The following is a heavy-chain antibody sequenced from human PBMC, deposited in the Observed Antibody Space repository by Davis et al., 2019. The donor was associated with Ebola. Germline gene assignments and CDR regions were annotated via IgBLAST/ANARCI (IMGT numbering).Heavy chain of an antibody. Sequence: GESLKISCAASGFTVSSNYMSWVRQAPGKGLEWVSAISGSGGSTYYADSVKGRFTISRDNSKNTLYLQMNSLRAEDTAVYYCARLLRTSLQQLSTYYFDYWGQGTLVTVSS. V-gene: IGHV3-23*01. J-gene: IGHJ4*02. D-gene: IGHD6-13*01. CDR3: ARLLRTSLQQLSTYYFDY. CDR1: GFTVSSNY. CDR2: ISGSGGST.